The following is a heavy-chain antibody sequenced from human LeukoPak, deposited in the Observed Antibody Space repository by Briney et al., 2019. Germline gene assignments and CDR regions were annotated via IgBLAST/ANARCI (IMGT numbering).Heavy chain of an antibody. CDR3: ASQRGYSGYEINLD. V-gene: IGHV4-39*07. CDR2: MYYSGST. CDR1: AGSISSGSYY. Sequence: SETLSLTCTVSAGSISSGSYYWGWIRQPPGKGLEWIADMYYSGSTYYNPSLKSRVTISVDTSKNQFSLKLRSVTAADTAVYYCASQRGYSGYEINLDWGQGTLVTVSS. J-gene: IGHJ4*02. D-gene: IGHD5-12*01.